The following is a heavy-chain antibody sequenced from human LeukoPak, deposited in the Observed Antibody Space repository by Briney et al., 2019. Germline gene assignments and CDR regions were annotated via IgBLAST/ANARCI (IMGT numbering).Heavy chain of an antibody. V-gene: IGHV3-13*01. CDR3: ARVALSGSYHFDY. CDR2: FTTAGDT. Sequence: PGGSLRLSCTVSGFTFSSYDMYWVRQGTGKGLEWVSAFTTAGDTYYRASVKGRFTISRENAKNSLYLQMNSLRAGDTAVYYCARVALSGSYHFDYWGQGTLVTVSS. D-gene: IGHD3-16*02. J-gene: IGHJ4*02. CDR1: GFTFSSYD.